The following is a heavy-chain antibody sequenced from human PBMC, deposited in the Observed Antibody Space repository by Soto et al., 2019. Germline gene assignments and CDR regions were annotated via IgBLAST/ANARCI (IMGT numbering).Heavy chain of an antibody. CDR3: ARDRLFGVVIYDY. CDR2: ISSSSSTI. V-gene: IGHV3-48*01. Sequence: GSLRLSCAASGFTFSSYSMNWVRQAPGKGLEWVSYISSSSSTIYYADSVKGRFTISRDNAKNSLYLQMNSLRAEDTAVYYCARDRLFGVVIYDYWGQGTLVTVSS. J-gene: IGHJ4*02. CDR1: GFTFSSYS. D-gene: IGHD3-3*01.